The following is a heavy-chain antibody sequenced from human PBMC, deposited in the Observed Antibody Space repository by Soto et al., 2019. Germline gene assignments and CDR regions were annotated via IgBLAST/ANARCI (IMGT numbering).Heavy chain of an antibody. J-gene: IGHJ4*02. CDR3: AKGSAFSASGSRFFGY. CDR2: ISGTGGST. CDR1: GFTFSNYA. Sequence: EVQLLESGGGLVQPGGSLRLSCAASGFTFSNYAMNWVRQAPGKGLEWVSGISGTGGSTDYAESVKGRFTISRDNSKNTLILQMHSLRVEDSALYYCAKGSAFSASGSRFFGYWGQGSLLTVSS. D-gene: IGHD3-10*01. V-gene: IGHV3-23*01.